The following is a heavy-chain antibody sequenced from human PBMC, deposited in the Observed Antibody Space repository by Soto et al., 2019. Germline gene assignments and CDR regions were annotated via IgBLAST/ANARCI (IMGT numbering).Heavy chain of an antibody. CDR3: AKSHPAYYYDSSGSPRRYFDY. CDR2: ISGSGGST. J-gene: IGHJ4*02. CDR1: GFTFSSYA. V-gene: IGHV3-23*01. Sequence: GGSLRLSCAASGFTFSSYAMSWVRQAPGKGLEWVSAISGSGGSTYYADSVKGRFTISRDNSKNTLYLQMNSLRAEDTAVYYCAKSHPAYYYDSSGSPRRYFDYWGQGTLVTVSS. D-gene: IGHD3-22*01.